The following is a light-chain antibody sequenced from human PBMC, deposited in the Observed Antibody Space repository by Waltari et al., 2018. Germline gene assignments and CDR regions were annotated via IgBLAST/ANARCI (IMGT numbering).Light chain of an antibody. J-gene: IGKJ2*01. CDR2: DAS. CDR3: QQRSNWPQYT. CDR1: QSVGSH. Sequence: EVVLTQSPATLSLSPGERATLSCRASQSVGSHLVWYQQKPGRAPRLLIFDASSRATGIPVRFSGSGSGTDFTLTISSLEPEDFAVYYCQQRSNWPQYTFGQGTKLEI. V-gene: IGKV3-11*01.